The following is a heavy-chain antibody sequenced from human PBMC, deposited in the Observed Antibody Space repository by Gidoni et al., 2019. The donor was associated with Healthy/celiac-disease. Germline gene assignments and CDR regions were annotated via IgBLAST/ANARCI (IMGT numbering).Heavy chain of an antibody. CDR3: TTDYYDSSGYYCGDY. CDR2: IKSKTDGGTT. V-gene: IGHV3-15*01. D-gene: IGHD3-22*01. Sequence: EVQLVESGGGLVKPGGSLRLSCAASVFTCSNDWMSWVRQAPGKGLEWVGRIKSKTDGGTTDYAAPVKGRFTISRDDSKNTLYLQMNSLKTEDTAVYYCTTDYYDSSGYYCGDYWGQGTLVTVSS. J-gene: IGHJ4*02. CDR1: VFTCSNDW.